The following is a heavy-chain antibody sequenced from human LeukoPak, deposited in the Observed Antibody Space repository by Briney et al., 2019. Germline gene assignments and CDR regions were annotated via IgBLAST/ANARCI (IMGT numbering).Heavy chain of an antibody. CDR2: ISYDGSNK. D-gene: IGHD2-2*01. Sequence: GGSLRLSCAASGFTFSSYAMHWVRQAPGKGLEWVAVISYDGSNKYYADSVKGRFAISRDNSKNTLYLQMNSLRAEDTAVYYCARVGYCSSTSCYVDAFDIWGQGTMVTVSS. CDR3: ARVGYCSSTSCYVDAFDI. J-gene: IGHJ3*02. CDR1: GFTFSSYA. V-gene: IGHV3-30*09.